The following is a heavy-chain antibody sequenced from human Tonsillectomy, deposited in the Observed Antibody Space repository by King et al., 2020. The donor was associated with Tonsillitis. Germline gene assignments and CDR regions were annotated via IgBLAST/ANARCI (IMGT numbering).Heavy chain of an antibody. D-gene: IGHD6-19*01. CDR2: IGTAGDT. Sequence: VQLVESGGGLVQPGGSLRLSCAASGFTFSSYDMHWVRQATGKGLEWVSAIGTAGDTYYPGSVKGRFTISRENAKNSLYLQMNSLRAGDTAVYYCARGNSSGWYPLVYYYSGMDVWGQGTTVTVSS. V-gene: IGHV3-13*01. J-gene: IGHJ6*02. CDR3: ARGNSSGWYPLVYYYSGMDV. CDR1: GFTFSSYD.